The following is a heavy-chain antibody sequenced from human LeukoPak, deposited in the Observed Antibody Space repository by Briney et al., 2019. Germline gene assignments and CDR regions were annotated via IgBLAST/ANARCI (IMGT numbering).Heavy chain of an antibody. CDR2: ISSSSSYI. CDR3: ASSAGGVLGYFDY. V-gene: IGHV3-21*01. J-gene: IGHJ4*02. Sequence: GGSLRLSCAASGFTFSSYSMNWVRQAPGKGLEWVSSISSSSSYIYYADSVKGRFTISRDNAKNSLYLQMNSLRAEDTAVYYCASSAGGVLGYFDYWGQGTLVTVSS. CDR1: GFTFSSYS. D-gene: IGHD3-16*01.